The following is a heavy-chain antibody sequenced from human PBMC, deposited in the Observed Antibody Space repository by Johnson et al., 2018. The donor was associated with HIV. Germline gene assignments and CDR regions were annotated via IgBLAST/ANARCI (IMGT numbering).Heavy chain of an antibody. J-gene: IGHJ3*02. Sequence: QVQLVESGGGVVQPGRSLRLSCAASGFTFSSYGMHWVRQAPGKGLEWVAVISYDGSNKYYADSVKGRFTISRDNSKNTLYLQMNSLRAEDTAVYYCARSRGGSSEDAFDIWGQGTMVTVSS. V-gene: IGHV3-30*03. D-gene: IGHD1-26*01. CDR2: ISYDGSNK. CDR1: GFTFSSYG. CDR3: ARSRGGSSEDAFDI.